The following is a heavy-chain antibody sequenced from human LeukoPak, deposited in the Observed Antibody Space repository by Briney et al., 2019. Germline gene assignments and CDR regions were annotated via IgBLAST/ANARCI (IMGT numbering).Heavy chain of an antibody. D-gene: IGHD5-18*01. Sequence: GGSLRLSCAASGFTLSSFSMHWVRQSPGRGLEYVSAINYKGGTTYYADSVKGRFTNSRDNAKNTLYLQMNSLRADDTAVYYCARDRRYRLDYWGQGTVVTVSS. V-gene: IGHV3-64*02. CDR2: INYKGGTT. J-gene: IGHJ4*02. CDR3: ARDRRYRLDY. CDR1: GFTLSSFS.